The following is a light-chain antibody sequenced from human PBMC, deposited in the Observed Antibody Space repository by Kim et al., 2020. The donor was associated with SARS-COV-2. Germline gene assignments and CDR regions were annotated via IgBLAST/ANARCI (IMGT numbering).Light chain of an antibody. CDR3: CSYAGSYTFE. Sequence: GASVPISCPGTSSGVGGYDYVSWYQQNQGKAPKLMIYDVSKRPSGVPDRFSGSKSGNTASLTISGLQAEDEADYYCCSYAGSYTFEFGGGTQLTVL. J-gene: IGLJ3*02. CDR2: DVS. V-gene: IGLV2-11*01. CDR1: SSGVGGYDY.